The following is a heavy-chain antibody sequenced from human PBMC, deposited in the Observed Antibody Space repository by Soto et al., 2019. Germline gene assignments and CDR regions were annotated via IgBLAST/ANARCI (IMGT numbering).Heavy chain of an antibody. V-gene: IGHV1-2*04. J-gene: IGHJ6*02. CDR2: INPNSGGT. CDR1: GYTFTGYY. CDR3: ARENYDFWSGYYGV. Sequence: ASVKVSCKASGYTFTGYYMHWVRQAPGQGLEWMGWINPNSGGTNYAQKFQGWVTMTRDTSISTAYMELSRLRSDDTAVYYCARENYDFWSGYYGVWGQGTTVTVSS. D-gene: IGHD3-3*01.